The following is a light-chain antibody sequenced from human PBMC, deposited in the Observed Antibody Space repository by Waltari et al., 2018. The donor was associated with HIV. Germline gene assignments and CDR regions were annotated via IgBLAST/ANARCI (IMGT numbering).Light chain of an antibody. J-gene: IGLJ2*01. CDR3: ATWDSSLSAVV. V-gene: IGLV1-51*01. CDR1: TSNIGNNY. CDR2: DNY. Sequence: QSLLTQPPSVSAATGQKIIISCSGSTSNIGNNYVSWYQHLPGTAPKVLIYDNYTRPSGIPDRFSGSKSGTSATLAITGLQTGDGADYYCATWDSSLSAVVFGGGTKVTVL.